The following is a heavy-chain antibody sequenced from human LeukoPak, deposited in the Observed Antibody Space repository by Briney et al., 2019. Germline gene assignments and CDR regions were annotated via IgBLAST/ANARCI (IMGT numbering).Heavy chain of an antibody. CDR3: GRAFPPLRTSSAGDL. Sequence: GGSLRLSCSASGLSFSDYDMNWVRQAPGKGLDWVSALRGRSIHIYYVESVKGGFTISRANAKNSLYLQMDSLGHEDTAVSNFGRAFPPLRTSSAGDLWGQGTLVIVSS. D-gene: IGHD3-16*01. J-gene: IGHJ1*01. CDR2: LRGRSIHI. V-gene: IGHV3-21*01. CDR1: GLSFSDYD.